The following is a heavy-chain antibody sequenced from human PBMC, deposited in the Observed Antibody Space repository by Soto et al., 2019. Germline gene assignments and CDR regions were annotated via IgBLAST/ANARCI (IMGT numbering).Heavy chain of an antibody. CDR3: ARSQGSSTSLEIYYYYYYGMEV. Sequence: QVQLVQSGAEVKKPGSSVKVSCKASGGTFSSYAISWVRQAPGQGLEWMGGIIPISETTNYAQKVQGRVTITADESKSTAYMELSSLRSEDTAVYYCARSQGSSTSLEIYYYYYYGMEVWGQGTTVTVSS. D-gene: IGHD2-2*01. J-gene: IGHJ6*02. V-gene: IGHV1-69*01. CDR2: IIPISETT. CDR1: GGTFSSYA.